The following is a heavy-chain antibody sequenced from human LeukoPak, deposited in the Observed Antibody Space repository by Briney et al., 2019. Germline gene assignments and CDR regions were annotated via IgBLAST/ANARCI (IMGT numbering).Heavy chain of an antibody. CDR3: ARSGEHNWFDP. CDR1: GGSISSGGYY. CDR2: IYYSGST. V-gene: IGHV4-31*03. Sequence: NTSETLSLTCTVSGGSISSGGYYWSWIRQHPGKGLERIGYIYYSGSTYYNPSLKSRVTISVDTSKNQFSLKLSSVTAADTAVYYCARSGEHNWFDPWGQGTLVTVSS. D-gene: IGHD4-17*01. J-gene: IGHJ5*02.